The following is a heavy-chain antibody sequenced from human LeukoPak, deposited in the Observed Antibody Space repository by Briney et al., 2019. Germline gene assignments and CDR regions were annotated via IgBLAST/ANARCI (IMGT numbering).Heavy chain of an antibody. CDR3: ASYYDSSGYYPS. V-gene: IGHV4-34*01. Sequence: TSETLSLTCAVYGGSFSGYYWSWIRQPPGKGLEWIGEINHSGSTNYNPSLKSRVTISVDTSKNQFSPKLSSVTAADTAVYYCASYYDSSGYYPSWGQGTLVTVSS. CDR2: INHSGST. J-gene: IGHJ4*02. D-gene: IGHD3-22*01. CDR1: GGSFSGYY.